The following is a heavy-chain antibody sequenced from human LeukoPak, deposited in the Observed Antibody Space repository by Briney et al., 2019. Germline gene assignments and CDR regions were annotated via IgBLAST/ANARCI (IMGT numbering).Heavy chain of an antibody. CDR3: ARDNGGRAFDL. CDR2: IKQDGSEK. D-gene: IGHD2-8*01. CDR1: GFTLKTFW. Sequence: PGGSPRLSCAVSGFTLKTFWMSWVRQAPGKGLQWVANIKQDGSEKYYVDPVRGRFTISRDNAKNSIYLQINSLRAGDSAVYYCARDNGGRAFDLWGHGTMVTVSS. V-gene: IGHV3-7*01. J-gene: IGHJ3*01.